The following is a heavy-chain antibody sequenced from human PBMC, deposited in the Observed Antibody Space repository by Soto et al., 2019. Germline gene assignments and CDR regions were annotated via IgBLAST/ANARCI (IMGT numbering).Heavy chain of an antibody. V-gene: IGHV4-31*03. CDR1: GGSISSGGYY. J-gene: IGHJ6*02. Sequence: QVQLQESGPGLVKPSQTLSLTCTVSGGSISSGGYYWSWIRQHPGKGLEWIGYIYYSGSTYYNPSLKSRVTISVDMSKNQFSLKLSSVTAADTAVYYCARAGWYGLSISYGMDVWGQGTMVTVSS. CDR3: ARAGWYGLSISYGMDV. CDR2: IYYSGST. D-gene: IGHD2-15*01.